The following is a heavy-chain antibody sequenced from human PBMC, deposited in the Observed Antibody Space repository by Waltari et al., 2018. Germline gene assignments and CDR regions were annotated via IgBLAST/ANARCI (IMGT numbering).Heavy chain of an antibody. V-gene: IGHV4-39*01. D-gene: IGHD4-17*01. Sequence: QLQLQESGPGLVKPSETLSLTCTVSGGSISSSSYYWGWIRQPPGKGLEWIGSIYYSGSTYYTPSLKSRVTISVDTSKNQFSLKLSSVTAADTAVYYCARLILYGGPFSRWGQGTLVTVSS. J-gene: IGHJ4*02. CDR2: IYYSGST. CDR3: ARLILYGGPFSR. CDR1: GGSISSSSYY.